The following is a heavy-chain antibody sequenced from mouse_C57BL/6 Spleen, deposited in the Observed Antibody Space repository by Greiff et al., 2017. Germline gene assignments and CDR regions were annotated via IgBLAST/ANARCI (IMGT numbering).Heavy chain of an antibody. V-gene: IGHV1-62-2*01. D-gene: IGHD2-4*01. Sequence: VKLMESGAELVKPGASVKLSCKASGYTFTEYTIHWVKQRSGQGLEWIGWFYPGSGSIKYNEKFKDKATLTADKSSSTVYMELSRLTSEDSAVYFCARHHIYYDYCYAMDYWGQGTSVTVSS. J-gene: IGHJ4*01. CDR3: ARHHIYYDYCYAMDY. CDR2: FYPGSGSI. CDR1: GYTFTEYT.